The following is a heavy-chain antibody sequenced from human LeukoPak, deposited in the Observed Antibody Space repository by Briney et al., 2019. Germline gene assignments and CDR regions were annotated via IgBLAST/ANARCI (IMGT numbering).Heavy chain of an antibody. D-gene: IGHD6-13*01. CDR1: GFPSSSHW. CDR2: MKQDGSEK. Sequence: PGGSLRLSCAASGFPSSSHWLSWFRQSPGKGLEWVAHMKQDGSEKYYVDSVKGRFTISRDNARNAHYLQMNSLRAEDTAVYYCANGPDSSSWNDYWGQGTLVTVSS. J-gene: IGHJ4*02. V-gene: IGHV3-7*01. CDR3: ANGPDSSSWNDY.